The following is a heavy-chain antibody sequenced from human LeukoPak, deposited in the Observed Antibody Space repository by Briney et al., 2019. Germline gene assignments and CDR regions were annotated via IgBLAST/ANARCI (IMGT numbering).Heavy chain of an antibody. D-gene: IGHD3-22*01. CDR2: ITTSGGAK. J-gene: IGHJ4*02. CDR3: ARTRSGGYLTLDY. Sequence: PGGSLRLSCAASGFTFSSYSMNWVRQAPGKGLEWISYITTSGGAKNYADFVKGRFTISRDNAENSLYLQMSSLRAEDTAVYYCARTRSGGYLTLDYWGQGTLVTVSS. CDR1: GFTFSSYS. V-gene: IGHV3-48*01.